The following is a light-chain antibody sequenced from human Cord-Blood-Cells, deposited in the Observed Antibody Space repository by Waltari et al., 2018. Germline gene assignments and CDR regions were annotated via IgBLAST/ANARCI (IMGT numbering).Light chain of an antibody. CDR2: EGS. J-gene: IGLJ1*01. V-gene: IGLV2-23*01. CDR3: CSYAGSSTYV. CDR1: SSDVGRYDL. Sequence: QSAMTQPASVSGSPGQSITISCTGTSSDVGRYDLFSWYQQHPGKAPKLRIYEGSKRPSGVSNRSSGSKSGNTASLTISGLQAEDEADYYCCSYAGSSTYVFGTGTKVTVL.